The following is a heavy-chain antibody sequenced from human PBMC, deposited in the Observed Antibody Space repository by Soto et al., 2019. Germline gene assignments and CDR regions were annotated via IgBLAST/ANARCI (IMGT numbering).Heavy chain of an antibody. CDR2: IYYSGST. Sequence: QLQLQESGPGLVKPSETLSLTCTVSGGSISSSSYYWGWIRQPPGKGLEWIGSIYYSGSTYYTPSPKSRVTISVDTSKNPFPLKLSSVTAADTAVYYCARHTPAISISDHWGQGTLVTVSS. D-gene: IGHD2-15*01. CDR1: GGSISSSSYY. J-gene: IGHJ4*02. CDR3: ARHTPAISISDH. V-gene: IGHV4-39*01.